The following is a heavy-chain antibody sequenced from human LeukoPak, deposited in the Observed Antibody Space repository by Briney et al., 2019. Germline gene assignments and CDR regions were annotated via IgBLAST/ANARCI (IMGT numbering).Heavy chain of an antibody. CDR1: GGTFSSYA. V-gene: IGHV1-69*13. CDR2: IIPIFGTA. D-gene: IGHD3-22*01. J-gene: IGHJ5*02. Sequence: EASVKVSCKASGGTFSSYAISWVRQAPGQGLEWMGGIIPIFGTANYAQKFQGRVTITADESTSTAYMELGSLRSEDTAVYYCARGSYYDSSGYYYQFSWFDPWGQGTLVTVSS. CDR3: ARGSYYDSSGYYYQFSWFDP.